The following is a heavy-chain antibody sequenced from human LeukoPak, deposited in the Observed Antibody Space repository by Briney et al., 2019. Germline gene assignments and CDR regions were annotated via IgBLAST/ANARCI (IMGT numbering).Heavy chain of an antibody. CDR3: ARVPGLLWFGKPPLGGFDI. CDR1: GGSISSYY. V-gene: IGHV4-59*01. CDR2: IDFDGIT. D-gene: IGHD3-10*01. Sequence: SETLSLTCTVSGGSISSYYWNWIRQSPEKGLEWIGYIDFDGITCYNPSLKSRVAISVDTSRNQFSLKLSSVTAAAMAVYYCARVPGLLWFGKPPLGGFDIWGQGTVVAVSS. J-gene: IGHJ3*02.